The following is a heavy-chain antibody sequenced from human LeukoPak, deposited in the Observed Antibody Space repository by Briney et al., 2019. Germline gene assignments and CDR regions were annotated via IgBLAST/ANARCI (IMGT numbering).Heavy chain of an antibody. CDR3: ASNLRGYSYGSSFDY. D-gene: IGHD5-18*01. CDR1: GYTFTSYY. V-gene: IGHV1-2*02. Sequence: ASVKVSCKASGYTFTSYYMHWVRQAPGQGLEWMGWINPNSGGTNYAQKFQGRVTMTRDTSISTAYMELSRLRSDDTAVYYCASNLRGYSYGSSFDYWGQGTLVTVSS. J-gene: IGHJ4*02. CDR2: INPNSGGT.